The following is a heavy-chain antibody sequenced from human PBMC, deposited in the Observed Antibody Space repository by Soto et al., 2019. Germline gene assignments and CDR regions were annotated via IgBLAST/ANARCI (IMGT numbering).Heavy chain of an antibody. V-gene: IGHV1-69*08. CDR2: IIPILGIA. Sequence: QVQLVQSGAEVKKPGSSVKVSCKASGGTFSSYTISWVRQAPGQGLEWMGRIIPILGIANYAQKFQGRVTITADKSTSTAYMELSSLRSEDTAVYYCARDSYYYGSAGTVSWGQGTLASVSS. CDR3: ARDSYYYGSAGTVS. D-gene: IGHD3-10*01. CDR1: GGTFSSYT. J-gene: IGHJ5*02.